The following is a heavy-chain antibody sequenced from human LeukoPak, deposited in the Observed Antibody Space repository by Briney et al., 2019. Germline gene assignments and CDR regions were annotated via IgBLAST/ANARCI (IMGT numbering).Heavy chain of an antibody. CDR3: AYGREAFDI. D-gene: IGHD4-17*01. CDR2: ISGSGGGT. Sequence: GGSLRLSCAASGFTFSAYAMSWVRQAPGKGLEWVSGISGSGGGTYYADSVKGRFTISRDNAKNSLYLQMNSLRDEDTAVYYCAYGREAFDIWGQGTMVTVSS. CDR1: GFTFSAYA. J-gene: IGHJ3*02. V-gene: IGHV3-23*01.